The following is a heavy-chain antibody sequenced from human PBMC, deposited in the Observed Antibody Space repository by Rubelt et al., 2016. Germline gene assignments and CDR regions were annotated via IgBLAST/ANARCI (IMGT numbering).Heavy chain of an antibody. CDR1: GYTFTSYA. V-gene: IGHV1-3*01. D-gene: IGHD6-13*01. CDR2: ISAGNGNT. Sequence: QVQLVQSGSELKKPGASVKVSCKASGYTFTSYAMNWVRQAPGQRLEWMGWISAGNGNTGYSQKFQGRVTIARDTSASTVYMEVRSLRSEDTAMDYCAGLRIAALGRTYYYYGMDVWGPGTTVTVSS. J-gene: IGHJ6*02. CDR3: AGLRIAALGRTYYYYGMDV.